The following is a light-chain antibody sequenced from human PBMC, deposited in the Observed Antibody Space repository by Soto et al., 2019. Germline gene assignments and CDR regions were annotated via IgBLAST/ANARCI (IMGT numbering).Light chain of an antibody. Sequence: EIVLTQSPGTLSLSPGERATLPCRASQSVTSNYLAWYQHKPGQAPRLLIYGASFRATGIPDRFTGSGSGTEFTLTISRLQPEDFAVYYCQQYGTSPPRFTFGQGTKLEIK. J-gene: IGKJ2*01. V-gene: IGKV3-20*01. CDR2: GAS. CDR3: QQYGTSPPRFT. CDR1: QSVTSNY.